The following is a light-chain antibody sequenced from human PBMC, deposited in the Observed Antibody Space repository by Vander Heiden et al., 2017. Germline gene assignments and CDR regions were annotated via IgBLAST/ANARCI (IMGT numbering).Light chain of an antibody. J-gene: IGKJ4*01. CDR2: KAS. CDR1: QYIADF. CDR3: QQSNAYPLT. V-gene: IGKV1-5*03. Sequence: THMTQSPSTLSASVGATVTITCRARQYIADFLAWYHQKPGKAPKHLIDKASNVQSGVPSRFFGSGSGTEFTLTISSLQPDDFATYSCQQSNAYPLTFGGGTNVEI.